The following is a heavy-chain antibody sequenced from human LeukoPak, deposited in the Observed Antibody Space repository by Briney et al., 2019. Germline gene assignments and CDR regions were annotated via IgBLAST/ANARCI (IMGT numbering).Heavy chain of an antibody. J-gene: IGHJ3*02. CDR1: GFTFSSYW. CDR3: ARDEGYSYGFNAFDI. V-gene: IGHV3-20*04. Sequence: GGSLRLSCAASGFTFSSYWMSWVRQAPGKGLEWVSGINWNGGSTGYADSVKGRFTISRDNAKNSLYLQMNSLRAEDTALYYCARDEGYSYGFNAFDIWGQGTMVTVSS. CDR2: INWNGGST. D-gene: IGHD5-18*01.